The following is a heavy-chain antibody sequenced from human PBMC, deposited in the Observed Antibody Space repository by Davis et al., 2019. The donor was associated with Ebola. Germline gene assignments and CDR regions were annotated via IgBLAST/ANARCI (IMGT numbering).Heavy chain of an antibody. J-gene: IGHJ5*02. Sequence: ASVKVSCKASGYTFTSYYMHWVRQAPGQGLEWMGWISAYNGNTNYAQKLQGRVTMTTDTSTSTAYMELRSLRSDDTAVYYCARGITMVRGGWFDPWGQGTLVTVSS. CDR3: ARGITMVRGGWFDP. CDR2: ISAYNGNT. CDR1: GYTFTSYY. V-gene: IGHV1-18*04. D-gene: IGHD3-10*01.